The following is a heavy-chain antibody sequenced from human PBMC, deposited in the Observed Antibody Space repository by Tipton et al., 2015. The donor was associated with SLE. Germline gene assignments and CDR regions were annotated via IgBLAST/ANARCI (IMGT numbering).Heavy chain of an antibody. D-gene: IGHD1-26*01. Sequence: LVQSGPEVKVSCKASGYTFSANFIHWVRQAPGQGLEWLGRINAYSGGTNYAQKFEGRVTVTRDTSISTAYMELGWLTFDDTAVYYCASALVGARGDFDYWGQGTLVTVSS. V-gene: IGHV1-2*06. J-gene: IGHJ4*02. CDR2: INAYSGGT. CDR3: ASALVGARGDFDY. CDR1: GYTFSANF.